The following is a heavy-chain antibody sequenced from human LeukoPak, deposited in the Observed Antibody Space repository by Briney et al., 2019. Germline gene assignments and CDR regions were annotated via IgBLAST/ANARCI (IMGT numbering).Heavy chain of an antibody. V-gene: IGHV4-34*01. CDR3: ARGNRGANHRLDY. Sequence: PSETLSLTCAVYGGSFSGYYWSWIRQPPGKGLEWIGEINHSGSTNYNPSLKSRVTISVDTSKNQFSLKLSSVTAADTAVYYCARGNRGANHRLDYWGQGTLVTVSS. D-gene: IGHD1-14*01. CDR2: INHSGST. J-gene: IGHJ4*02. CDR1: GGSFSGYY.